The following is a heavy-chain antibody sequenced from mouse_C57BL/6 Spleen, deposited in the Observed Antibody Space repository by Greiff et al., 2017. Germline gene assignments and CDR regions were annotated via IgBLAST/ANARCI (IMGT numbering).Heavy chain of an antibody. CDR3: ASSPHYYGSSPLAMDY. Sequence: EVQLQQSGPELVKPGASVKISCKASGYTFTDYYMNWVKQSHGKSLEWIGDINPNNGGTSYNQKFKGKATLTVDTSSSTAYMELRSLTSEDSAVYYCASSPHYYGSSPLAMDYWGQGTSVTVSS. CDR1: GYTFTDYY. J-gene: IGHJ4*01. D-gene: IGHD1-1*01. CDR2: INPNNGGT. V-gene: IGHV1-26*01.